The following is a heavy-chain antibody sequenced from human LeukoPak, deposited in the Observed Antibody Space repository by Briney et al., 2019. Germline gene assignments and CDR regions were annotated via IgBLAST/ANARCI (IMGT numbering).Heavy chain of an antibody. Sequence: GGSLRLSCAASGFTFSSNAMHWVRQAPGKGLEWVAVISYDGSNKYYADSVKGRFTISRDNSKNTLYLQMNSLRAEDTAVYYCARETYYDFWSGYYTGWDVWGKGTTVTVSS. CDR2: ISYDGSNK. CDR1: GFTFSSNA. CDR3: ARETYYDFWSGYYTGWDV. J-gene: IGHJ6*04. V-gene: IGHV3-30*01. D-gene: IGHD3-3*01.